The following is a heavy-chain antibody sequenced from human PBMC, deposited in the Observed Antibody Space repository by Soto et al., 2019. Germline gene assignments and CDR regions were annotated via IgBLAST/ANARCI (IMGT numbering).Heavy chain of an antibody. CDR1: GYTFTSYA. CDR3: ARGLNGYLNYFDY. CDR2: INAGNGNT. J-gene: IGHJ4*02. Sequence: ASVKVSCKASGYTFTSYAMHWVRQAPGQRLEWMGWINAGNGNTKYSQKFQGRVTITRDTSASTAYMELSSLRSEDTAVYYRARGLNGYLNYFDYWGQGTPVTVSS. D-gene: IGHD5-18*01. V-gene: IGHV1-3*01.